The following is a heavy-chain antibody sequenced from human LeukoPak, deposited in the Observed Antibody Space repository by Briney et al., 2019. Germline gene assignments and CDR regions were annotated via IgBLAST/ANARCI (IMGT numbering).Heavy chain of an antibody. Sequence: GASVKVSCKASGYTFTSYDINWVRQATGQGLEWMGRMNPNSGNTGYAQKFQGRVTMTRNTSISTAYMELSSLRSEDTAVYYCASYPRLVKVGRDAFDIWGQGTMVTVSS. D-gene: IGHD3-22*01. CDR3: ASYPRLVKVGRDAFDI. CDR1: GYTFTSYD. J-gene: IGHJ3*02. CDR2: MNPNSGNT. V-gene: IGHV1-8*01.